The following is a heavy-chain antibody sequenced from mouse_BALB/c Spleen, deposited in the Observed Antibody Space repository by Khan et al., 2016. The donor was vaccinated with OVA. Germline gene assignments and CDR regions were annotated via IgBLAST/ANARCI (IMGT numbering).Heavy chain of an antibody. V-gene: IGHV9-3-1*01. Sequence: QIQLVQSGPELKKPGETVKISCKASGYIFTNYGMNWVKQAPGQGLKWMGWINTYTGEPTYADDFRGRFAFSLATSASTAYLQINNLKKEDTATYCCARGAFYYGRGKNAGFAYWGQGTLVTVSA. CDR2: INTYTGEP. D-gene: IGHD1-1*01. J-gene: IGHJ3*01. CDR3: ARGAFYYGRGKNAGFAY. CDR1: GYIFTNYG.